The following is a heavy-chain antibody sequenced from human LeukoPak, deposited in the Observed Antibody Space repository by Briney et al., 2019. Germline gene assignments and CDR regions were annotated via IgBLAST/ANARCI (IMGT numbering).Heavy chain of an antibody. CDR1: GFTFSGSA. CDR2: IRSKANSYAT. D-gene: IGHD4-23*01. Sequence: GESLKLSCAASGFTFSGSAMHWVRQASGKGLEWVGRIRSKANSYATAYAASVKGRFTISRDDSKNTAYLQMNSLKTEDTAVYYCTIGVGNYYYYKMTSGAKGPRSPSP. J-gene: IGHJ6*03. V-gene: IGHV3-73*01. CDR3: TIGVGNYYYYKMTS.